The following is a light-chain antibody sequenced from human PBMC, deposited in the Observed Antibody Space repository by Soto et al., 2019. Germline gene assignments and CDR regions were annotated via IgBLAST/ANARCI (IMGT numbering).Light chain of an antibody. CDR1: QTINNY. J-gene: IGKJ4*01. CDR3: QQRSGWPPRLT. Sequence: EIVLTQSPATLSLSPGERATLSCRASQTINNYLAWYQQKPGQAPRLLVYDASYRAICIPARFSGSGSGTDFTLTISCLESEDFEVFYCQQRSGWPPRLTFGGGNKVEIK. CDR2: DAS. V-gene: IGKV3-11*01.